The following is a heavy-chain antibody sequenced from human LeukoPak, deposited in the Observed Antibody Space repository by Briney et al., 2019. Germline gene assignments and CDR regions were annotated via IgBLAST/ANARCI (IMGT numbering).Heavy chain of an antibody. CDR2: INAGNGNT. Sequence: ASVKVSCKASGYTFTSYAMHWVRQAPGQRLEWMGWINAGNGNTKYSQKFQGRVTITRDTSASTAYMELSSLRSEDTAMYYCARDHDILTGYPWQNWYFDLWGRGTLVTVSS. V-gene: IGHV1-3*01. J-gene: IGHJ2*01. D-gene: IGHD3-9*01. CDR3: ARDHDILTGYPWQNWYFDL. CDR1: GYTFTSYA.